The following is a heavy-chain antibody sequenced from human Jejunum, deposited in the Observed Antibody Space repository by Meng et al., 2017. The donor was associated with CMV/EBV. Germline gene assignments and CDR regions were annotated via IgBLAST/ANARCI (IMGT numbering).Heavy chain of an antibody. Sequence: YTFADYGINWVRRTPGQGLEWLGWIGAHNGNTEYAQKFQGRVTMTTDTSTSTAYMELRSLTSDDTAVYYCARDPHEFWSSYFFDPWGQGTLVTVSP. V-gene: IGHV1-18*01. D-gene: IGHD3-3*01. CDR3: ARDPHEFWSSYFFDP. J-gene: IGHJ5*02. CDR2: IGAHNGNT. CDR1: YTFADYG.